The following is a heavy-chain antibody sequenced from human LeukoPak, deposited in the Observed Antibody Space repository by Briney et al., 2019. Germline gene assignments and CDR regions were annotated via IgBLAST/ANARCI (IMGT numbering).Heavy chain of an antibody. J-gene: IGHJ5*02. D-gene: IGHD3-10*01. V-gene: IGHV4-59*01. CDR2: IYYSGST. CDR3: ARRFWGVRGNWFDP. CDR1: GGSISSYY. Sequence: SETLSLTCTVSGGSISSYYWSWIRQPPGKGLEWIGYIYYSGSTNYNPSLKSRVTISVDTSKNQFSLKLSSVTAADTAVYYCARRFWGVRGNWFDPWGQGTLVTVSS.